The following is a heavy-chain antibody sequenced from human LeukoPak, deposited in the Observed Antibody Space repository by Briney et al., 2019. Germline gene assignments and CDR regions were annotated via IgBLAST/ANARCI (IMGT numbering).Heavy chain of an antibody. J-gene: IGHJ6*03. CDR1: GFTVSSNY. D-gene: IGHD6-19*01. V-gene: IGHV3-53*01. Sequence: GGSLRLSCAASGFTVSSNYMTWVRQAPGKGLEWVSVLYSGGSTYYADSVKGRFTISRDNSKNTLYLQMNSLRAGDTAVYYCASLYCSGWYWDFGAADADYMDVWGKGTTVTVSS. CDR2: LYSGGST. CDR3: ASLYCSGWYWDFGAADADYMDV.